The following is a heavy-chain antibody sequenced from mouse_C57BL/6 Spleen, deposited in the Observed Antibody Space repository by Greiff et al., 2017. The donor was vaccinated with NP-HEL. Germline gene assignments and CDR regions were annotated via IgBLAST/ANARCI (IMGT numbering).Heavy chain of an antibody. V-gene: IGHV1-54*01. J-gene: IGHJ3*01. CDR3: ARGSNYVGAWFAY. CDR2: INPGSGGT. D-gene: IGHD2-5*01. CDR1: GYAFTNYL. Sequence: VQLQQSGAELVRPGTSVKVSCKASGYAFTNYLIEWVKQRPGQGLEWIGVINPGSGGTNYNEKFKGKATLTADKSSSTAYMQLSSLTSEDSAVYFCARGSNYVGAWFAYWGQGTLVTVSA.